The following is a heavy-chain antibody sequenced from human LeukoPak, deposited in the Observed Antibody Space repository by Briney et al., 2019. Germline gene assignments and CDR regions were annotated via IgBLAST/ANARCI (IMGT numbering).Heavy chain of an antibody. Sequence: GGSLRLSCAASGSTFNDYTMHWVRHAPGKGLEWVSFITWDGMSTYYADSVKGRFTLSRDNSKNSLYLQMNSLRTEDTALYYCAKPRADDEKALDIWGQGTMVTVSS. D-gene: IGHD3-3*01. CDR3: AKPRADDEKALDI. CDR1: GSTFNDYT. CDR2: ITWDGMST. V-gene: IGHV3-43*01. J-gene: IGHJ3*02.